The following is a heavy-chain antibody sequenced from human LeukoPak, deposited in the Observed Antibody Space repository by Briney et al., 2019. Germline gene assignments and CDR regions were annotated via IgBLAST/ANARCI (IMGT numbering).Heavy chain of an antibody. D-gene: IGHD6-13*01. CDR1: GYSFTNDG. CDR3: ARVVVAAAAGTDWFDL. Sequence: ASVTVPCKTSGYSFTNDGITWVRQAPGQGLEWMGWISVSNGNTQYAERLQGRVTMTTDTSTTTAYMELSSLKSDDTAIYYCARVVVAAAAGTDWFDLWGRGTLVTVS. V-gene: IGHV1-18*01. J-gene: IGHJ5*02. CDR2: ISVSNGNT.